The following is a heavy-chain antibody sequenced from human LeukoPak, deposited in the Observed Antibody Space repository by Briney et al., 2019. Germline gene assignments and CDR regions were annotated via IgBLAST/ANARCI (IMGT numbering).Heavy chain of an antibody. Sequence: SQTLSLTCTVSGGSISSYYWSWIRQTPGKGLEWIGDIYYSGSTNYNPSLKSRVTISVDTSKNQFSLKLSSVTAADTAVYYCARLGIAAAAYFDYWGQGNLVTVSS. V-gene: IGHV4-59*08. D-gene: IGHD6-13*01. CDR1: GGSISSYY. CDR2: IYYSGST. J-gene: IGHJ4*02. CDR3: ARLGIAAAAYFDY.